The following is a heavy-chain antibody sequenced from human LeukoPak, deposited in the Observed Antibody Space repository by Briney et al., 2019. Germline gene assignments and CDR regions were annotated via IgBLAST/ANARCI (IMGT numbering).Heavy chain of an antibody. V-gene: IGHV4-30-4*01. CDR3: ARDPGYYASGSYSPYYFDY. D-gene: IGHD3-10*01. J-gene: IGHJ4*02. Sequence: SQTLSLTCTVSGGSISSGDYYWSWIRQPPGKGLEWIGYIYYSGSTYYNPSLKSRVTISVDTSKNQFSLKLSSVTAADTAVYYCARDPGYYASGSYSPYYFDYWGQGTLVTVSS. CDR2: IYYSGST. CDR1: GGSISSGDYY.